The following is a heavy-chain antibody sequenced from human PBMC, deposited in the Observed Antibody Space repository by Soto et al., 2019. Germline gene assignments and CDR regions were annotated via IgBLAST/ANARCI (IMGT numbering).Heavy chain of an antibody. J-gene: IGHJ3*02. D-gene: IGHD3-9*01. CDR1: GFTFSDYY. V-gene: IGHV3-11*05. CDR2: ISSSSSYT. CDR3: ARDADILTGSDAFDI. Sequence: PGGSLRLSCAASGFTFSDYYMSWIRQAPGKGLELVSYISSSSSYTNYADSVKGRFTISRDNAKNSLYLQMNSLRAEDTAVYYCARDADILTGSDAFDIWGQGTMVTVSS.